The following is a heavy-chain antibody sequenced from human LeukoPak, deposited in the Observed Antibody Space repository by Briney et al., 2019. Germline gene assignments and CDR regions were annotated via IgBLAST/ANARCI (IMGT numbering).Heavy chain of an antibody. Sequence: GASVTVSCKASGYTFTSYGISWVRQAPGKGLEWMGWISAYNGNTNYAQKLHGRVTMTTDTSTSTAYMELRSLRSDDTAVYYCARVSSSWYIVSYYYYMDVWGKGTTVTVSS. CDR1: GYTFTSYG. CDR3: ARVSSSWYIVSYYYYMDV. J-gene: IGHJ6*03. CDR2: ISAYNGNT. V-gene: IGHV1-18*01. D-gene: IGHD6-13*01.